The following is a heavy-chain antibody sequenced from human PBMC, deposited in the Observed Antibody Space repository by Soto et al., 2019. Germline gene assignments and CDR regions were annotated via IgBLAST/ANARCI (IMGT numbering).Heavy chain of an antibody. CDR3: ATDFVTGHVY. D-gene: IGHD1-20*01. CDR2: INHGGDST. V-gene: IGHV3-23*01. CDR1: GFTFDGRA. Sequence: GGSLRLSCAASGFTFDGRAMSWVRQAPGKGLEWVSTINHGGDSTYYADSVKGRFTISRDNSKNTLYVSMDSLRAEDTAICYCATDFVTGHVYWGQGTPVTVSS. J-gene: IGHJ4*02.